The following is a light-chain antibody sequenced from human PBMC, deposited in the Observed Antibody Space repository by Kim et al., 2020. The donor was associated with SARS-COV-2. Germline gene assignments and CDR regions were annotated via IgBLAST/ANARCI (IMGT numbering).Light chain of an antibody. CDR3: TSRDSNDIVV. Sequence: SSELTQDPAVSVALGQTVRITCQGDSLRSYYATWYQQKSGQAPILVIYGKNNRPSGIPDRFSGSSSGNSASLTITGTQAGDEADYYCTSRDSNDIVVFGG. V-gene: IGLV3-19*01. CDR2: GKN. J-gene: IGLJ2*01. CDR1: SLRSYY.